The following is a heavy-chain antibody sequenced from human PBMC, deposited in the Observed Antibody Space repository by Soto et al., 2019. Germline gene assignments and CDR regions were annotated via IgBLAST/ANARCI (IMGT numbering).Heavy chain of an antibody. D-gene: IGHD4-17*01. CDR1: GFTFSDYY. Sequence: QVQLVESGGGLVKPGGSLRLSCAASGFTFSDYYMSWIRQAPGKGLEWVSYISSSSSYTNYADSVKGRFTISRDNAKNSLYLQMNSLRAEDTAVYYCARDRRTTVTPPYYYGMDVWGQGTTVTVSS. J-gene: IGHJ6*02. V-gene: IGHV3-11*06. CDR3: ARDRRTTVTPPYYYGMDV. CDR2: ISSSSSYT.